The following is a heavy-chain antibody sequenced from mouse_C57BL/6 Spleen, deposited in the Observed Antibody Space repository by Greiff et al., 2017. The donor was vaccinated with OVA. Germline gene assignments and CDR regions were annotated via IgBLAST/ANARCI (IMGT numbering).Heavy chain of an antibody. CDR3: ARSSYYGAMDY. J-gene: IGHJ4*01. V-gene: IGHV1-50*01. CDR1: GYTFTSYW. Sequence: VQLQQPGAELVKPGASVKLSCKASGYTFTSYWLQWVKQRPGQGLEWIGEIDPSDSYTNYNQKFKGKATLTVDTSSSTAYMQLSSLTSEDSAVYYCARSSYYGAMDYWGQGTSVTVSS. CDR2: IDPSDSYT. D-gene: IGHD1-1*01.